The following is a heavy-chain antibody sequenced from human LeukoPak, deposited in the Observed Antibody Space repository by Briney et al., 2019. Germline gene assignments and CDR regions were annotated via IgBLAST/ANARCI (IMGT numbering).Heavy chain of an antibody. CDR3: ARGGPNHGFDY. Sequence: GASVKVSCKASGYTFTSYWMHWVRQAPEQGLEWMGWVITNNGDTKYAHKYQGRVTMTRDTSINTVYMELSMVTSDDTAMYYCARGGPNHGFDYWGQGILVTVSS. V-gene: IGHV1-2*07. D-gene: IGHD1-14*01. J-gene: IGHJ4*02. CDR1: GYTFTSYW. CDR2: VITNNGDT.